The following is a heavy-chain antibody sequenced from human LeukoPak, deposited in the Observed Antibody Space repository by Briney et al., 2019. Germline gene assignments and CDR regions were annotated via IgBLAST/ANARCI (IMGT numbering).Heavy chain of an antibody. J-gene: IGHJ5*02. Sequence: GASVKVSCKASGYTFISYYMHWVRQAPGQGLEWMGIINLSGGSTSYAQKFQGRVTMTRDMSTSTVYMELSSLRSEDTAVYYCARDDCSSTSCYVGNWFDPWGQGTLVTVSS. CDR2: INLSGGST. V-gene: IGHV1-46*01. CDR1: GYTFISYY. CDR3: ARDDCSSTSCYVGNWFDP. D-gene: IGHD2-2*01.